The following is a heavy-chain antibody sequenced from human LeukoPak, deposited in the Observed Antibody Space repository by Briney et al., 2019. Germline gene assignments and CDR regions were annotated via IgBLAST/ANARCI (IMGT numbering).Heavy chain of an antibody. Sequence: PPETLSLTCTVSGGSLSGYYWSWIRQPPGKGLEWIGYIYYSGTTNYNPSLKSRLTISVDTSKNQFSLKLTSVAAADTAVYYCARKKRADRGFDVWGQGTLWTVSS. J-gene: IGHJ3*01. CDR2: IYYSGTT. CDR3: ARKKRADRGFDV. V-gene: IGHV4-59*01. CDR1: GGSLSGYY.